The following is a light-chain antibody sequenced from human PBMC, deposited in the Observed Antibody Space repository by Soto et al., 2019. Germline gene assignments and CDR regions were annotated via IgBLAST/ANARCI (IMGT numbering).Light chain of an antibody. J-gene: IGKJ3*01. CDR2: SAS. CDR3: QQYSASPRT. CDR1: RTVDGNY. V-gene: IGKV3-20*01. Sequence: PWERATLSCRASRTVDGNYLAWYHQKPGQAPRLLIHSASTRAPGIPDRFSASGAGTDFTLTISRLEPEDSAVYYCQQYSASPRTFGPGTKVDI.